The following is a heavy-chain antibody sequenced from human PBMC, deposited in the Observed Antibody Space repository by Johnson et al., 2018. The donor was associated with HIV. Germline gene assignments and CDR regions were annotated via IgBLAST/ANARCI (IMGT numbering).Heavy chain of an antibody. CDR2: ISGSGGST. CDR1: GFTFSSSA. CDR3: ARRGRRADDAFDI. Sequence: VQLVESGGGLVQPGGSLRLSCAASGFTFSSSAMSWVRQAPGKGLEWVSAISGSGGSTYYADSVKGRFTISRDNSKNTLYLQMNSLRAEDTAVYYCARRGRRADDAFDIWGQGTMVTVSS. D-gene: IGHD3-16*01. V-gene: IGHV3-23*04. J-gene: IGHJ3*02.